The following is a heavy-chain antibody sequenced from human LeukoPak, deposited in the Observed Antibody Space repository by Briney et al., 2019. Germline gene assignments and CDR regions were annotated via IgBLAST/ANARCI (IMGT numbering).Heavy chain of an antibody. CDR3: VRDIELST. CDR1: GFSFSSYA. Sequence: GGPLRLSCVASGFSFSSYAMTWSRQAPGRGLEWVTLISFSGANTYSADSVKGRFTISRDNSKDTLFLQMNSLRAEDTAIYYCVRDIELSTWGLGTMVTVSS. D-gene: IGHD3-16*02. J-gene: IGHJ3*01. CDR2: ISFSGANT. V-gene: IGHV3-23*01.